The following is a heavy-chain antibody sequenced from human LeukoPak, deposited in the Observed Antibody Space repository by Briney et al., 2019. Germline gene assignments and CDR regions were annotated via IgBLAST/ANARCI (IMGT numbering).Heavy chain of an antibody. CDR3: ARDYYGSGSAHASDI. Sequence: SETLSLTCTVSGGSISRYYWSWIRQPPGKGLEWIGYIYYSGSTNYNPSLKSRVTISVDTSKNQFSLKLSSVTAADTAAYYCARDYYGSGSAHASDIWGQGTMVTVPS. V-gene: IGHV4-59*01. D-gene: IGHD3-10*01. CDR1: GGSISRYY. CDR2: IYYSGST. J-gene: IGHJ3*02.